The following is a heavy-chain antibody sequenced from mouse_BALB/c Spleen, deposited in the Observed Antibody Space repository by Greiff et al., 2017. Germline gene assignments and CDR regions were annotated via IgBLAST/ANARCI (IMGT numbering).Heavy chain of an antibody. CDR2: ISYSGST. D-gene: IGHD1-1*01. CDR3: ARGRYGTLFDY. CDR1: GYSITSDYA. V-gene: IGHV3-2*02. Sequence: EVQLQQSGPGLVKPSQSLSLTCTATGYSITSDYAWNWIRQFPGNKLEWMGYISYSGSTSYNPSLKSRISITRDTSKNQFFLQLNSVTTEDTATYYCARGRYGTLFDYWGQGTTLTVSS. J-gene: IGHJ2*01.